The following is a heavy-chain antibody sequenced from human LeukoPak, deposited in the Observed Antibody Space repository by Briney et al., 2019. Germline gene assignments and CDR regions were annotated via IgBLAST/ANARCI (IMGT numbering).Heavy chain of an antibody. J-gene: IGHJ4*02. Sequence: ASVKVSCKASGYTFTSYDFNWVRQAIGQGLEWMGWMNPNSGNTGYAQKFQGRVTMTRNTSISTAYMELSSLRSEDTAVYYCARGGNYDFWSGYYLRGIYYFDYWGQGTLVTVSS. CDR1: GYTFTSYD. D-gene: IGHD3-3*01. CDR3: ARGGNYDFWSGYYLRGIYYFDY. CDR2: MNPNSGNT. V-gene: IGHV1-8*01.